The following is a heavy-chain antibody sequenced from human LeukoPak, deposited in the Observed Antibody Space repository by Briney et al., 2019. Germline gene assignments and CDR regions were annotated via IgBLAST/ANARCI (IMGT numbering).Heavy chain of an antibody. CDR1: GYSISSGYY. CDR2: IYHSGST. CDR3: ARLLTTVTTFFDY. Sequence: PSETLSLTCTVSGYSISSGYYWGWIRQPPGKGLEWIGSIYHSGSTYYNPSLKSRVTISVDTSKNQFSLKLSSVTAADTAVYYCARLLTTVTTFFDYWGQGTLATVSS. V-gene: IGHV4-38-2*02. J-gene: IGHJ4*02. D-gene: IGHD4-17*01.